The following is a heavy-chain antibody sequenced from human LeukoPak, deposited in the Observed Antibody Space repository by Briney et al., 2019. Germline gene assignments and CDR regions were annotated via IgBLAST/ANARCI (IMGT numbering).Heavy chain of an antibody. CDR1: GFTVSLYY. V-gene: IGHV3-53*01. CDR2: IYSGGPT. Sequence: GGSLRLSCAASGFTVSLYYMTWVRQAPGKGLEWVSVIYSGGPTYYADSMKGRFTISRDNSKNTVYLQMNSLRGEDTAVYFCARGWVVATGGFDMWGQGTMVTVSS. D-gene: IGHD2-8*02. J-gene: IGHJ3*02. CDR3: ARGWVVATGGFDM.